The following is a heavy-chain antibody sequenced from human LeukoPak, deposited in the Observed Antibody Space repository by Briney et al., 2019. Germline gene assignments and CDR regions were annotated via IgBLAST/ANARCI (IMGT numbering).Heavy chain of an antibody. CDR2: ISWNSGSI. CDR1: GFTFDDYA. CDR3: AKDIFDRGYCSSTSCLERAFDI. J-gene: IGHJ3*02. D-gene: IGHD2-2*01. Sequence: PGRSLRLSCAASGFTFDDYAMHWVRQAPGKGLEWVSGISWNSGSIGYADSVKGRFTISRDNAKNSLYLQMNSLRAEDTALYYCAKDIFDRGYCSSTSCLERAFDIWGQGTMVAVSS. V-gene: IGHV3-9*01.